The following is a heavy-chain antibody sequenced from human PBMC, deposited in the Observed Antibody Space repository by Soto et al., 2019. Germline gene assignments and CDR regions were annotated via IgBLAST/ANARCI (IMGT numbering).Heavy chain of an antibody. D-gene: IGHD1-1*01. CDR3: TRGPRSTSTGTGAF. CDR2: INDDVIST. Sequence: WGSLRLSCAASGFTFSIYWMHCVRQVPCKGPEWVSRINDDVISTNYADSVKGRFTISRDNAKNTLYLQMNALRVDDTAVYYCTRGPRSTSTGTGAFWGQGTLVTVSS. V-gene: IGHV3-74*01. J-gene: IGHJ4*02. CDR1: GFTFSIYW.